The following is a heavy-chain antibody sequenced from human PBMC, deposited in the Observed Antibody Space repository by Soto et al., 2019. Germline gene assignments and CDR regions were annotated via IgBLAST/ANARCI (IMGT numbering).Heavy chain of an antibody. CDR1: GFPFSSYD. CDR2: IGTAGDP. V-gene: IGHV3-13*05. D-gene: IGHD6-13*01. CDR3: VRGTAAAGLGWFDA. Sequence: GGSLRLSCAASGFPFSSYDMHWVRQATGKGLEWVSAIGTAGDPYYPGSVKGRFTISRENAKNSLYLQMNSLRAGDTAVYYCVRGTAAAGLGWFDAWGQGTLVTVSS. J-gene: IGHJ5*02.